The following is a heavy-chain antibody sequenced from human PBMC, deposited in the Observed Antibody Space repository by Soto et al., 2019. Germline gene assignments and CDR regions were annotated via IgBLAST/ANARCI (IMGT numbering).Heavy chain of an antibody. CDR2: INHSGST. CDR1: GGSFSGYY. Sequence: SETLSLTCAVYGGSFSGYYWSWIRQPPGKGLEWIGEINHSGSTNYNPSLKSRVTISVDTSKNQFSLKLSSVTAADTAAYYCARSYDSSPGGFDYWGQGALVTVSS. V-gene: IGHV4-34*01. CDR3: ARSYDSSPGGFDY. D-gene: IGHD3-22*01. J-gene: IGHJ4*02.